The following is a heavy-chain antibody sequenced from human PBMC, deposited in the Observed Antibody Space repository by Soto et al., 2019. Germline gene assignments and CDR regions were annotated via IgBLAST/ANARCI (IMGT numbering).Heavy chain of an antibody. Sequence: GASVKVSCKASGGTFSSYAISWVRQAPGQGLEWMGGIIPIFGTANYAQKFQGRVTITADESTSTAYMELSSLRSEDTAVYYCARDREYCSGGSCLYGMDAWGQGTTVTVSS. D-gene: IGHD2-15*01. CDR3: ARDREYCSGGSCLYGMDA. J-gene: IGHJ6*02. V-gene: IGHV1-69*13. CDR2: IIPIFGTA. CDR1: GGTFSSYA.